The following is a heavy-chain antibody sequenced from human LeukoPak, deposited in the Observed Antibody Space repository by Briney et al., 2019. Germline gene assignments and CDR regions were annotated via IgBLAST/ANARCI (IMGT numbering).Heavy chain of an antibody. CDR1: GFTFSNYA. CDR2: LSGSGYTT. Sequence: GGSLRLSCAASGFTFSNYAMTWVRQAPGKGLEWVSSLSGSGYTTHYADSVKGRFAISRDNSKNTLYLRMNSLRAEDTAVYSCAKDAGSPAVAGWGAYYLDYWGQGALVTVSS. V-gene: IGHV3-23*01. D-gene: IGHD6-19*01. CDR3: AKDAGSPAVAGWGAYYLDY. J-gene: IGHJ4*02.